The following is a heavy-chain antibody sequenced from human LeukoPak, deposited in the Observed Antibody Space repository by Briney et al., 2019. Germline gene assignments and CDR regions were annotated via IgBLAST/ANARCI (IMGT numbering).Heavy chain of an antibody. D-gene: IGHD4-17*01. CDR1: GGSISSSSDY. CDR3: ARHPTMTTGWRVYFDY. V-gene: IGHV4-39*01. J-gene: IGHJ4*02. CDR2: INYSGSS. Sequence: SETLSLTCTVSGGSISSSSDYWGWIRQPPGKGLEWIGSINYSGSSYYKLSLKSRVNISVDTTKNQFSLKVDSVTAADTAVYYCARHPTMTTGWRVYFDYWGQGALVTVSS.